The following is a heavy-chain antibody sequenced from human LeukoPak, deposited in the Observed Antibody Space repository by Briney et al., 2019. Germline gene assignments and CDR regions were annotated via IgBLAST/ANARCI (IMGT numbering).Heavy chain of an antibody. Sequence: GGSLRLSCAASGFSISNYGMHWVRQAPGKGLEWVAVISYDGSNKYYADSVKGRFTISRDNSKNTLYLQMNSLRAEDTAVYYCASGHRGPYYFDYWGQGTLVTVSS. J-gene: IGHJ4*02. CDR2: ISYDGSNK. CDR1: GFSISNYG. V-gene: IGHV3-30*19. CDR3: ASGHRGPYYFDY. D-gene: IGHD2-15*01.